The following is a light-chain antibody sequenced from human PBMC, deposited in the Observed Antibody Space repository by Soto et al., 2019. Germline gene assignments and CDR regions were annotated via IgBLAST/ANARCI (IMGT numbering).Light chain of an antibody. CDR2: NNA. V-gene: IGLV1-44*01. CDR3: AVWDDSLNGWV. CDR1: SSNIGSNT. Sequence: QSVLTQAPSASGTPGQRVTNSCSGSSSNIGSNTVNWYQQLPGTAPKLLIYNNAQRPSGVPDRFSGSKSGTSASLAIGGLQSEDEADYYCAVWDDSLNGWVFGGGTKVTVL. J-gene: IGLJ3*02.